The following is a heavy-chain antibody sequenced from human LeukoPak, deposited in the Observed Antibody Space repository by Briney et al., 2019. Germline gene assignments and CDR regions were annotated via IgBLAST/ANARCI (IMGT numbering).Heavy chain of an antibody. CDR2: IYSGGST. CDR3: ARGGSYLSAFDI. CDR1: EFSVGSNY. Sequence: GGSLRLSCAASEFSVGSNYMTWVRQAPRKGLEWVSLIYSGGSTYYADSVKGRFTISRDNSKNTLYLQMNSLRAEDTAVYYCARGGSYLSAFDIWGQGTMVTVSS. V-gene: IGHV3-66*01. J-gene: IGHJ3*02. D-gene: IGHD1-26*01.